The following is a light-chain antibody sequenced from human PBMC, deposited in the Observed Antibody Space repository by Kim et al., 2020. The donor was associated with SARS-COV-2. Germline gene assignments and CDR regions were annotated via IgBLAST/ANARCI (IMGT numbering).Light chain of an antibody. CDR1: SSDVGGYNY. J-gene: IGLJ1*01. Sequence: QSALTQPPSASGSPGQSVTISCTGTSSDVGGYNYVSWYQQYPGKAPKLMIYEVTKRPSGVPDRFSGSKSGNTASLTVSGLQSEDEADYYCSSFAGRNNYVFGTGTKVTVL. CDR2: EVT. V-gene: IGLV2-8*01. CDR3: SSFAGRNNYV.